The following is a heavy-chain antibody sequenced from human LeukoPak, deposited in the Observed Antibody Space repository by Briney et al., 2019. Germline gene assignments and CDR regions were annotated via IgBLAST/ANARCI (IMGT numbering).Heavy chain of an antibody. CDR2: IYYSGST. CDR1: GGSISSYY. V-gene: IGHV4-59*01. J-gene: IGHJ3*02. D-gene: IGHD6-25*01. CDR3: ARESGLDAFDI. Sequence: SETPSLTCTVSGGSISSYYWSWIRQPPGKGLEWIGYIYYSGSTNYNPSLKSRVTISVDTSKNQFSLKLSSATAADTAVYYCARESGLDAFDIWGQGTMVTVSS.